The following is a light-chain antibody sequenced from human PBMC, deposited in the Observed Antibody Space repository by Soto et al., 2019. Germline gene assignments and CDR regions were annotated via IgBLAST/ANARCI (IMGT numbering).Light chain of an antibody. CDR3: QQYNNWPIT. V-gene: IGKV3-15*01. Sequence: DIVLTQSPGTLSLSPGERATLYCRASQSVSSNHLAWYQQKPGQAPRLLIYGASTRATGIPARFSGSGSGTEFTLTISSLQSEDFAVYYCQQYNNWPITFGQGTRLEI. CDR2: GAS. J-gene: IGKJ5*01. CDR1: QSVSSN.